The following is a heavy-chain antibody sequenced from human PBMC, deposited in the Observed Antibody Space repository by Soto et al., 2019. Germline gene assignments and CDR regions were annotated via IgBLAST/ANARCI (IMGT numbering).Heavy chain of an antibody. V-gene: IGHV3-23*01. Sequence: GGSLRLSCAASGFTFSSYGMHWVRQAPGKGLEWVSAISGSGGSTYYADSVKGRFTISRDNSKNTLYLQMNSLRAEDTAVYYCAKRMVDTARDFNENYFDYWGQGTLVTVSS. CDR1: GFTFSSYG. D-gene: IGHD5-18*01. CDR2: ISGSGGST. CDR3: AKRMVDTARDFNENYFDY. J-gene: IGHJ4*02.